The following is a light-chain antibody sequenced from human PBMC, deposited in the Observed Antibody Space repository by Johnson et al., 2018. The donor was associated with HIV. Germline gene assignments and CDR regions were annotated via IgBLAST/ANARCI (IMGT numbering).Light chain of an antibody. CDR1: SSNIGNNY. CDR3: GTWDDSLSTGGV. V-gene: IGLV1-51*02. J-gene: IGLJ1*01. CDR2: ENN. Sequence: QSVLTKPPSVSAAPGQKVTISCSGSSSNIGNNYVSWYQQLPGTAPKLLIYENNKRPSGIPDRFSGSKSGTSATLGITGLQTGDEADYYCGTWDDSLSTGGVFGAGTKVTVL.